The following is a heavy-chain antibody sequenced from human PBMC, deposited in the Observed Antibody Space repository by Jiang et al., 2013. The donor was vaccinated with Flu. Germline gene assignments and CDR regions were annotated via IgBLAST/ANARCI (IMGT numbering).Heavy chain of an antibody. Sequence: LLKPSETLSLTCTVSGGSIGGSTSYWGWVRQTPGKGLDYIGYIHYSGTTYYNPSLKSRLTISVDTSKSQFSLKLSSVIASDTAVYYCARYDTSSGCLDPWGQGTLVTVSS. V-gene: IGHV4-39*01. J-gene: IGHJ5*02. D-gene: IGHD6-6*01. CDR3: ARYDTSSGCLDP. CDR2: IHYSGTT. CDR1: GGSIGGSTSY.